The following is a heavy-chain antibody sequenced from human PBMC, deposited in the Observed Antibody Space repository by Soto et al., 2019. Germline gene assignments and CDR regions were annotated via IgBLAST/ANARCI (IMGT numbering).Heavy chain of an antibody. CDR3: SRDGDFYGLDV. J-gene: IGHJ6*02. D-gene: IGHD3-3*01. CDR2: IRGSTYGGTT. V-gene: IGHV3-49*04. Sequence: PGGSLRLSCTFSGFTSDDYDYALTWVRQAPGKGLQWLGLIRGSTYGGTTEYAASVKGRFTISRDDSKGIAYLQMNSLKTEVTAVYYCSRDGDFYGLDVWGQGTTVTVSS. CDR1: GFTSDDYDYA.